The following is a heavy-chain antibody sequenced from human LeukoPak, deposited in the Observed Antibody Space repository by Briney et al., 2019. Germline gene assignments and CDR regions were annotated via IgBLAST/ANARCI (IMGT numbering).Heavy chain of an antibody. J-gene: IGHJ4*02. CDR3: AIYSGSYYFSY. V-gene: IGHV3-23*01. Sequence: PGGSLRLSCAASGFTFSSFAMSWVRQAPGKGLEWVSAISGSGGSIYYADSVKGRFIISRDNSKNTLYLQMNSLRAEDTAVYYCAIYSGSYYFSYWGQGTLVTVSS. CDR1: GFTFSSFA. D-gene: IGHD1-26*01. CDR2: ISGSGGSI.